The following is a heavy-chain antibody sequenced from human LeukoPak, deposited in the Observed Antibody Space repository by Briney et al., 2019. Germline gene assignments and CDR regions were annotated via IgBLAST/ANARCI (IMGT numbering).Heavy chain of an antibody. CDR3: AKLPSFDH. Sequence: SETLSLTCTVSGGSISSSSYYWGWIRQPPGKGLEWIGSIYYSGSTYYNPSLKSRVTISVDTSKNQFSLKLSSVTAADTAVYYCAKLPSFDHWGQGTLVTVSS. V-gene: IGHV4-39*01. J-gene: IGHJ4*02. CDR1: GGSISSSSYY. CDR2: IYYSGST.